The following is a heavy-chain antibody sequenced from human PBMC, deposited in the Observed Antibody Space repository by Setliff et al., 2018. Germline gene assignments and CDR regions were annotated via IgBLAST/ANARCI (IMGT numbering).Heavy chain of an antibody. D-gene: IGHD3-10*01. Sequence: SETLSLTCTVSGGSISSRSYYWGWIRQPPGKGLEWIEEINHRGSTNYSPSLRSRVTMSVDTSKKQLSLKLSTVTAADTAVYYCARLSWDGLRYYGLDVWGQGATVTVS. V-gene: IGHV4-39*01. CDR3: ARLSWDGLRYYGLDV. CDR2: INHRGST. J-gene: IGHJ6*02. CDR1: GGSISSRSYY.